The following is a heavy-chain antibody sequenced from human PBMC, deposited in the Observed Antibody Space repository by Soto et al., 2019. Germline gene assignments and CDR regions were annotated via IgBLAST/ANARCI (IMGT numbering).Heavy chain of an antibody. D-gene: IGHD1-26*01. CDR3: ARSPYSVSYLAYFDY. CDR1: GFTFSSYW. V-gene: IGHV3-7*04. CDR2: IKQDGSDK. J-gene: IGHJ4*02. Sequence: PGGSLRLSCAASGFTFSSYWMTWVRQAPGKGLEWVANIKQDGSDKYYADSVKGRFTISRDNSKNTLYLQMNSLRAEDTAVYYCARSPYSVSYLAYFDYWGQGTLVTVSS.